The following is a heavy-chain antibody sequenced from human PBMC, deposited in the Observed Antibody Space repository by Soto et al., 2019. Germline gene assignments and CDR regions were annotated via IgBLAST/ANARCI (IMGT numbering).Heavy chain of an antibody. D-gene: IGHD3-10*01. CDR1: GYSFTSYW. J-gene: IGHJ6*02. CDR2: IYPGDSDT. CDR3: ARLSAGSGRYYYCDMDV. V-gene: IGHV5-51*01. Sequence: GESLKISSKGSGYSFTSYWIGWVRQMPGKGLEWMGIIYPGDSDTRYSPSLQGQVTISADKSISTAYLQWSSLKASDTAMYYCARLSAGSGRYYYCDMDVSGQGTTVTGSS.